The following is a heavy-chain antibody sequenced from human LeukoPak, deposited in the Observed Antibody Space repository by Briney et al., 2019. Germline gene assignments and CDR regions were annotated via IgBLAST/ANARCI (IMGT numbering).Heavy chain of an antibody. D-gene: IGHD3-3*01. CDR1: GFTVSSNY. Sequence: GGSLRLSCAASGFTVSSNYMSWVRQAPGKGLEWVSVIYSGGSTYYADSVKGRFTISRDNSKNTLYLQMNSLRAEDPAVYYCARDQRITIFGVVTADAFDIWGQGTMVTVSS. CDR2: IYSGGST. V-gene: IGHV3-66*02. J-gene: IGHJ3*02. CDR3: ARDQRITIFGVVTADAFDI.